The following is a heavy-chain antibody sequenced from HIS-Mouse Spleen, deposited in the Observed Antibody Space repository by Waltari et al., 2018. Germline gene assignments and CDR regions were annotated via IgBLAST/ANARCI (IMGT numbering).Heavy chain of an antibody. CDR2: INPNSGGT. V-gene: IGHV1-2*02. CDR3: ARAGIVGAPRSPAY. Sequence: QVQLVQSGAEVKKPGAAVKVSCKASGYTFTGYYMHRVPQAPGQGLEWMGWINPNSGGTNYAQKFQGRVTMTRDTSISTAYMELSRLRSDDTAVYYCARAGIVGAPRSPAYWGQGTLVTVSS. D-gene: IGHD1-26*01. J-gene: IGHJ4*02. CDR1: GYTFTGYY.